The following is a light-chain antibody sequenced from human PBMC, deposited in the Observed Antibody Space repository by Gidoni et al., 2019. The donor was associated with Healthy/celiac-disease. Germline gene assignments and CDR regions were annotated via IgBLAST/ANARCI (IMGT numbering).Light chain of an antibody. Sequence: IVMTQAPDSLAVSLGGRATINCMSSQSVLYSPNNKNYVAWYQQKPGQPPKLLIYWASTRDAVVPDRFSGGGSGTDFTLTISSLQAEDVAVYYCQQYYSTPWTFGQGTKVEIK. CDR1: QSVLYSPNNKNY. V-gene: IGKV4-1*01. CDR2: WAS. CDR3: QQYYSTPWT. J-gene: IGKJ1*01.